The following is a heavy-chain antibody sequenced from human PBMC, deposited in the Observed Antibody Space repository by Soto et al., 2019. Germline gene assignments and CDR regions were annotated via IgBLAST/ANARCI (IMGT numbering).Heavy chain of an antibody. CDR3: ARREKYSGRIFEY. J-gene: IGHJ4*02. CDR2: TYYRSKWYS. CDR1: VYSVSSNSAA. D-gene: IGHD1-26*01. Sequence: PSETLSLTCVISVYSVSSNSAAWNWIIQSPSRGLEWLGRTYYRSKWYSDYAASVESRITVNPDTSKNHFSLQLNSVTPEDTAVYYCARREKYSGRIFEYWGPKTLVNVTS. V-gene: IGHV6-1*01.